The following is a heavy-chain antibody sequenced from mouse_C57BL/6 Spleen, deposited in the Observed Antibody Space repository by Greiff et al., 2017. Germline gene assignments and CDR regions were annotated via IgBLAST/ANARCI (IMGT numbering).Heavy chain of an antibody. CDR2: IDPNSGGT. CDR1: GYTFTSYW. CDR3: ARSSYGSSYVYAMDY. D-gene: IGHD1-1*01. J-gene: IGHJ4*01. V-gene: IGHV1-72*01. Sequence: QVQLQQPGAELVKPGASVKLSCKASGYTFTSYWMHWVKQRPGRGLEWIGRIDPNSGGTKYNEKFKSKATLTVDKPSSTAYIQLSSLTSEDSAVYYCARSSYGSSYVYAMDYWGQGTSVTVSS.